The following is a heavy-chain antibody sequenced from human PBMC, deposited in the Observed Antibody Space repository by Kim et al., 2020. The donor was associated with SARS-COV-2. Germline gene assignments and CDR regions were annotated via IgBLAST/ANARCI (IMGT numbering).Heavy chain of an antibody. D-gene: IGHD4-17*01. CDR1: GFTFGDYA. Sequence: GGSLRLSCTASGFTFGDYAMSWFRQAPGKGLEWVGFIRSKAYCGTTEYAASVKGRFTISRDDSKSIAYLQMNSLKTEDTAVYYCTRDVSTVTTGYYYYGMDVWGQGTTVTVSS. V-gene: IGHV3-49*03. J-gene: IGHJ6*02. CDR2: IRSKAYCGTT. CDR3: TRDVSTVTTGYYYYGMDV.